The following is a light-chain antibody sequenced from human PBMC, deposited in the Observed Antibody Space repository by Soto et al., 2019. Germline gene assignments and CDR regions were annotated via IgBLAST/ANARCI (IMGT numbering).Light chain of an antibody. Sequence: DIVMTQSPDSLAVSLGERVTINCKSSQSVLYSSNNQNYLAWYQQKPGQPPKLLIYWASTRESGVPDRFSGSGSGTDFTLTISSLQAEDVAVYYCQQYYSTPPTFGPGTKVDIK. CDR3: QQYYSTPPT. J-gene: IGKJ3*01. CDR1: QSVLYSSNNQNY. V-gene: IGKV4-1*01. CDR2: WAS.